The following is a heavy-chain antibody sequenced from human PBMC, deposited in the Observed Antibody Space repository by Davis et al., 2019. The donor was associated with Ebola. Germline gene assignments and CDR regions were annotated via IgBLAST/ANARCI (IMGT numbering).Heavy chain of an antibody. CDR2: ISTYNGNT. V-gene: IGHV1-18*01. J-gene: IGHJ2*01. CDR3: ARASSSGWYVDFDL. CDR1: GYSFTDDG. Sequence: ASVKVSCKASGYSFTDDGISWVRQAPGQGLEWMGWISTYNGNTNYAQKVQGRITMTTDTSTSTAYMELSSLRSEDTAVYYCARASSSGWYVDFDLWGRGTLVTVSS. D-gene: IGHD6-19*01.